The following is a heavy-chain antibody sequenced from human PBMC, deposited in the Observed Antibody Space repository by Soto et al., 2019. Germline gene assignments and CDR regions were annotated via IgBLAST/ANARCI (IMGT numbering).Heavy chain of an antibody. Sequence: SETLSLTCTVSGGSISNFYWSWIRQPPGKGLEWIGYVDYSGTANYNPSLKSRVPMSVDTSKNQLSLKVTSVTAADTAMYYCARADTAMTTPFDYWGQGTLVTVSS. CDR1: GGSISNFY. D-gene: IGHD5-18*01. CDR3: ARADTAMTTPFDY. CDR2: VDYSGTA. V-gene: IGHV4-59*12. J-gene: IGHJ4*02.